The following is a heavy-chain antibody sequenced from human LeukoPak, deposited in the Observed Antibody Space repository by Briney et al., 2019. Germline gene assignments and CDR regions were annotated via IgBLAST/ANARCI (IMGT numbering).Heavy chain of an antibody. CDR3: VRIPNSANFPNWFDP. D-gene: IGHD4/OR15-4a*01. V-gene: IGHV3-21*06. CDR1: GFTFSTYT. J-gene: IGHJ5*02. Sequence: GESLRLSCAASGFTFSTYTMNWVRQAPGEGLEWVSSISDSSSYIYYADSVKGRFTISRDNAKNSLYLQMNSLRGDDTAVYYCVRIPNSANFPNWFDPWGQGTLVTVSS. CDR2: ISDSSSYI.